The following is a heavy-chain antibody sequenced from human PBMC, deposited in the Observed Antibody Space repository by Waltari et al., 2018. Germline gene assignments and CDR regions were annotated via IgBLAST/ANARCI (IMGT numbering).Heavy chain of an antibody. CDR3: ARDVDGFDY. CDR2: INPSSGCT. V-gene: IGHV1-2*02. D-gene: IGHD2-15*01. CDR1: GYNFTGYY. Sequence: QVQLVQSGAEVKKPGASVKVSCKAYGYNFTGYYMHWVRQAPGQALEWMGWINPSSGCTNYAQKFQGRVPLTRDAAISTAYMELGRVGSGDTAVYYCARDVDGFDYWGQGTLVTVSS. J-gene: IGHJ4*02.